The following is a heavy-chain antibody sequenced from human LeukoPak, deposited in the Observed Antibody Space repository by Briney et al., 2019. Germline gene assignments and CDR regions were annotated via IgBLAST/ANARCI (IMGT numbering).Heavy chain of an antibody. J-gene: IGHJ4*02. CDR2: ISVGVGGT. D-gene: IGHD5-24*01. CDR1: GVTLSTYA. V-gene: IGHV3-23*01. Sequence: PGGSLRLSCAASGVTLSTYAMSWARQAPGKGLEWVSAISVGVGGTSYGDSVRGRFTISRDSSKNTLYLQMNSLRVDDTAVYYCAKSQFFDYWGQGTLVTVAS. CDR3: AKSQFFDY.